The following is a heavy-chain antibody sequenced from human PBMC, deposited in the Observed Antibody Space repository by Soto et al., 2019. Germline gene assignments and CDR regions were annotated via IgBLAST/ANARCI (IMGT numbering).Heavy chain of an antibody. CDR3: ARSPELLLDY. CDR1: GFTFSSYE. Sequence: GGSLRLSCAASGFTFSSYEMNWVRQAPGKGLEWVSYISSSGSTIYYADSVKGRFTISRDNAKNSLYLQMNSLRAEDTAVYYCARSPELLLDYWGQGTLVTVSS. CDR2: ISSSGSTI. D-gene: IGHD1-26*01. J-gene: IGHJ4*02. V-gene: IGHV3-48*03.